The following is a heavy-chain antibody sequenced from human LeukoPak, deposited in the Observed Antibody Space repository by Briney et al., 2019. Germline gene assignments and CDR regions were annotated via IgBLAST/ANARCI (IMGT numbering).Heavy chain of an antibody. J-gene: IGHJ3*02. CDR3: AKDRAQQLGVDAFDI. V-gene: IGHV3-23*01. Sequence: GGSLRLSCAASGFTFSSYGMSWVRQAPGKGLEWVSAISGSGGSTYYADSVKGRFTISRDNSKNTLYLQMNSLRAEDTAVYYCAKDRAQQLGVDAFDIWGQGTMVTVSS. CDR2: ISGSGGST. D-gene: IGHD6-13*01. CDR1: GFTFSSYG.